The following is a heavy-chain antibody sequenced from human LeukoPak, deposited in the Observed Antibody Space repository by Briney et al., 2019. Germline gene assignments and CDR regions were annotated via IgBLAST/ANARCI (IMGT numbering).Heavy chain of an antibody. CDR2: VYYSGST. CDR3: AREANSPTARYWYFDL. V-gene: IGHV4-59*02. J-gene: IGHJ2*01. Sequence: SETLSLTCTVSGGSVSSYYWSWMRQSPGKGLEWIGYVYYSGSTNYNPPLKSRDTISLDTSENQFSLKLSSVTAADTAVYYCAREANSPTARYWYFDLWGRGTQVTVSS. CDR1: GGSVSSYY. D-gene: IGHD2-21*01.